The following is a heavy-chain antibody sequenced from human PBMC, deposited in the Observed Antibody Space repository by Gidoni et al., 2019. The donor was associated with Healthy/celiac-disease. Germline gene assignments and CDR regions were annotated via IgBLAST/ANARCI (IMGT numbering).Heavy chain of an antibody. V-gene: IGHV4-34*01. CDR2: INHSGST. J-gene: IGHJ6*03. D-gene: IGHD6-6*01. CDR1: GGSFSGHY. CDR3: ARWHSSFGRKGRYYMDV. Sequence: QVQLQQWGAGLLKPSETLSLTGAVYGGSFSGHYWSWIRQPPGQGLEWIGEINHSGSTNYNPSLKSRVTISVDTSKNQFSLKLSSVTAADTAVYYCARWHSSFGRKGRYYMDVWGKGTTVTVSS.